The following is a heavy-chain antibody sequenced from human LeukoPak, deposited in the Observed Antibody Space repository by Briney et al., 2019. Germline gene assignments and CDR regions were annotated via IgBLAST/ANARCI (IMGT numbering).Heavy chain of an antibody. CDR2: IYYSGST. Sequence: SETLSLTCTVSGGSISSSSYYWGWIRQPPGKGLEWIGYIYYSGSTKYNPSLKSRVTISVDTSKNQFSLKVSSVTAADTAVYSCARGAVATGPVPGAFDIWGQGTMVTVSP. V-gene: IGHV4-61*05. CDR3: ARGAVATGPVPGAFDI. J-gene: IGHJ3*02. CDR1: GGSISSSSYY. D-gene: IGHD1-1*01.